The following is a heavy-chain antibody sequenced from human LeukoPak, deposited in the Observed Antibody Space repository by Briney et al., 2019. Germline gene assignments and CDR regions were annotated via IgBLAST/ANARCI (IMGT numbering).Heavy chain of an antibody. CDR2: ITPFNGNT. Sequence: ASVKVSCKASGYTFTYRYLHWVRQAPGQALEWMGWITPFNGNTNYAQKFQDRVTITRDRSMSTAYMELSSLRSEDTAMYYCARSGVGVGSYGAFDIWGQGTMVTVSS. CDR1: GYTFTYRY. J-gene: IGHJ3*02. D-gene: IGHD1-26*01. V-gene: IGHV1-45*02. CDR3: ARSGVGVGSYGAFDI.